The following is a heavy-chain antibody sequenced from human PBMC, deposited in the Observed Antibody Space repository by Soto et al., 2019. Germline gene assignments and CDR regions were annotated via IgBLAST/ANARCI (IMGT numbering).Heavy chain of an antibody. CDR1: GFTFSSCG. J-gene: IGHJ6*02. V-gene: IGHV3-48*02. Sequence: PGGSLRLSCAASGFTFSSCGMNWVRQAPGKGLEWVSYISSSSSTIYYADSVKGRFTISRDNAKNSLYLQMNSLRDEDTAVYYCASDYTHSSSYYYYGMDVWGQGTTVTVSS. D-gene: IGHD6-13*01. CDR3: ASDYTHSSSYYYYGMDV. CDR2: ISSSSSTI.